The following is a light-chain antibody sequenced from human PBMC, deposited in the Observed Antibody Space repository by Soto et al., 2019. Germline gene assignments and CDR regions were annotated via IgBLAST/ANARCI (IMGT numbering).Light chain of an antibody. CDR2: GAS. Sequence: KKSPGTLSLYQGERATLSCRASQSVSSSLAWYQQKPGQAPRLLLYGASTRATGIPARFSGSGSGTELTLTISSLQPEDFAAYYCQQYNNWPPWTFGQGTKVDI. CDR3: QQYNNWPPWT. J-gene: IGKJ1*01. V-gene: IGKV3-15*01. CDR1: QSVSSS.